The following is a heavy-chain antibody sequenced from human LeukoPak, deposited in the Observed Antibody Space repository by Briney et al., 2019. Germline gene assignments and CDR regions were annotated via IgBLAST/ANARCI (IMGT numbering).Heavy chain of an antibody. CDR2: ISSSSSYT. J-gene: IGHJ4*02. Sequence: GGSLRLSCAASVFTFSDYYMSWIRQAPGKGLEWVSYISSSSSYTNYADSVKGRFTISRDNAKNSLYLQMNSLRAEDTAVYYCARETSRGFDYWGQGTLVTVSS. CDR3: ARETSRGFDY. V-gene: IGHV3-11*05. CDR1: VFTFSDYY.